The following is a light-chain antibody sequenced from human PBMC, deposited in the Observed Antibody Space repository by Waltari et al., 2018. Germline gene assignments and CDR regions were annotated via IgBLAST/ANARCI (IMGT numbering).Light chain of an antibody. CDR1: ASNIGGNF. V-gene: IGLV1-44*01. CDR3: AVWDDSLNGWV. CDR2: RDN. Sequence: QSVLTQSPSASGTPGQRATIPCSGYASNIGGNFCHWYQQFQGTAPKLLIHRDNQRPSGVPDRFSGSKSGTSASLAISGLQSEDEALYFCAVWDDSLNGWVFGGGTKVTVL. J-gene: IGLJ3*02.